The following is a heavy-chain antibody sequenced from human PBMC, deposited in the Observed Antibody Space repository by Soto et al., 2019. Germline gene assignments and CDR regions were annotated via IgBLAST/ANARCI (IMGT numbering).Heavy chain of an antibody. CDR1: GFTFGDYA. J-gene: IGHJ5*02. V-gene: IGHV3-49*04. CDR2: IRSKAYGGTT. D-gene: IGHD5-12*01. Sequence: WSLRLSCTASGFTFGDYAMSWVRQAPGKGLEWVGLIRSKAYGGTTEYAASVKGRFTISRDDSKSIAYLQMNSLKTEDTAVYYCTRDGPIVAPRDWFDPWGQGTLVTVSS. CDR3: TRDGPIVAPRDWFDP.